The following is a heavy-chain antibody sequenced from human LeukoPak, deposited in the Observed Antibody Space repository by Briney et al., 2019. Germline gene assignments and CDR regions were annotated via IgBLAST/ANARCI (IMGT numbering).Heavy chain of an antibody. J-gene: IGHJ5*02. CDR2: IIPIFGTA. CDR1: RGTFSSYA. Sequence: SVKVSCKASRGTFSSYAISWVRQAPGQGLEWMGGIIPIFGTANYAQKFQGRVTITADKSTSTAYMELSSLRSEDTAVYYCARGPSSGWYDWFDPWGQGTLVTVSS. V-gene: IGHV1-69*06. D-gene: IGHD6-19*01. CDR3: ARGPSSGWYDWFDP.